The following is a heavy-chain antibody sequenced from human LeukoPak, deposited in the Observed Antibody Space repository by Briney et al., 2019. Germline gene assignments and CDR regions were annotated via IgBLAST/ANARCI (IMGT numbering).Heavy chain of an antibody. V-gene: IGHV4-34*01. CDR2: INHSGST. CDR3: ARPKVRGVRGVPFDY. D-gene: IGHD3-10*01. CDR1: GGSFSGYY. Sequence: PSETLSLTCAVYGGSFSGYYWSWIRQPPGKGLEWIGEINHSGSTNYNPSLKSRVTISVDTSKNQFSLKLSSVTAADTAVYYCARPKVRGVRGVPFDYWGQGTLVTVSS. J-gene: IGHJ4*02.